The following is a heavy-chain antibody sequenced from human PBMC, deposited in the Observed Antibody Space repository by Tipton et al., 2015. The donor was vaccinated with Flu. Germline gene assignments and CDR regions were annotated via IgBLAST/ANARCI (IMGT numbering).Heavy chain of an antibody. J-gene: IGHJ5*02. CDR1: GGSISSYY. CDR3: ARPRMGANLLDP. D-gene: IGHD1-26*01. CDR2: IRNSGTT. V-gene: IGHV4-59*01. Sequence: TLSLTCIVSGGSISSYYWSWIRQPPGKGLEWVGYIRNSGTTNYNPSLKSRVTVSRDTSKNQVSLKLNSVTAADTAVYYCARPRMGANLLDPWGPGTLVTVSS.